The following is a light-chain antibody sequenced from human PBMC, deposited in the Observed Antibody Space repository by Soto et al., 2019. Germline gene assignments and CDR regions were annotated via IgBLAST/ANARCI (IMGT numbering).Light chain of an antibody. V-gene: IGLV2-14*01. J-gene: IGLJ2*01. CDR1: SSDVGGYNY. CDR3: SSFTNTNTGV. Sequence: QSVLTQPASVSGSPGQSITISCTGTSSDVGGYNYVSWYQQHPGKAPKLMIYEVSNRPSGVSNRFSGSKSGNTASLTISGLQAEAEADYYCSSFTNTNTGVVGGGTKLTVL. CDR2: EVS.